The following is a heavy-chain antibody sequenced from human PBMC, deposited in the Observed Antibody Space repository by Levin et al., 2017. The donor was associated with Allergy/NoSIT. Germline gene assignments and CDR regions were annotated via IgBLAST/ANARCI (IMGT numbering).Heavy chain of an antibody. CDR2: IYYSGST. V-gene: IGHV4-31*03. D-gene: IGHD2-2*01. Sequence: PSETLSLTCTVSGGSISSGGYYWSWIRQHPGKGLEWIGYIYYSGSTYYNPSLKSRVTISVDTSKNQFSLKLSSVTAADTAVYYCARATGPAADYYYYGMDVWGQGTTVTVSS. CDR3: ARATGPAADYYYYGMDV. CDR1: GGSISSGGYY. J-gene: IGHJ6*02.